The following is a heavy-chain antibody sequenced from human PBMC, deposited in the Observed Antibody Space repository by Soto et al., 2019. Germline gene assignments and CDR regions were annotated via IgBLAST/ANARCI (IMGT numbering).Heavy chain of an antibody. D-gene: IGHD6-19*01. V-gene: IGHV1-18*04. CDR1: GYSLTGYY. J-gene: IGHJ5*02. CDR2: INAYNGNT. CDR3: ARVEQWLGNWFDP. Sequence: APVKVSCKASGYSLTGYYMHWVRQAPGQGLEWMGWINAYNGNTNYAQKLQGRVTMTTDTSTNTAYMELRSLKSDDTAVYYCARVEQWLGNWFDPWGQGTLVTVSS.